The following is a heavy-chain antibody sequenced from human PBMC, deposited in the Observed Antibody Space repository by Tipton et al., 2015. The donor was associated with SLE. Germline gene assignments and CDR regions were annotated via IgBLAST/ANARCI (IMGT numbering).Heavy chain of an antibody. CDR3: ARDLIGESYSVADAFDI. J-gene: IGHJ3*02. V-gene: IGHV4-59*01. Sequence: TLSLTCTVSGGSISSYYWSWIRQPPGRGLEWIGYIYYSGSINYKPSLKSRVTISVDTSKNQFSLKLSSVTAADTAVYYCARDLIGESYSVADAFDIWGQGTMVTVSS. CDR2: IYYSGSI. D-gene: IGHD2-21*01. CDR1: GGSISSYY.